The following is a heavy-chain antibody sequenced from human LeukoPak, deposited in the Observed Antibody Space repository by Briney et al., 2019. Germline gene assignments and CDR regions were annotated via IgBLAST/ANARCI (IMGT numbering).Heavy chain of an antibody. Sequence: GGPLRLSCASSGFTFSSYWMHWVRQAPGKVLLWVSRFNSDGSSTSYADSVNGRFTISRDNAKTTLDLQMNSLRAEDTAVYYCARGEYYFDYWGQGTLVTVSS. CDR2: FNSDGSST. D-gene: IGHD3-10*01. CDR3: ARGEYYFDY. CDR1: GFTFSSYW. V-gene: IGHV3-74*01. J-gene: IGHJ4*02.